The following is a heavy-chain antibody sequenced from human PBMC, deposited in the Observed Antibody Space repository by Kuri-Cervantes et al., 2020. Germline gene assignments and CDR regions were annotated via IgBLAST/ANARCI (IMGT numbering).Heavy chain of an antibody. CDR1: GFTFSSYW. J-gene: IGHJ5*02. Sequence: GESLKISCAASGFTFSSYWMSWVRQAPGKGLEWVANIKQDGSEKYYVDSVKGRFTISRDNSKNTLYLQMNNLRAEDTAMFYCAKDFSGSGRGWFDPWGRGTLVTVSS. CDR3: AKDFSGSGRGWFDP. CDR2: IKQDGSEK. D-gene: IGHD3-10*01. V-gene: IGHV3-7*03.